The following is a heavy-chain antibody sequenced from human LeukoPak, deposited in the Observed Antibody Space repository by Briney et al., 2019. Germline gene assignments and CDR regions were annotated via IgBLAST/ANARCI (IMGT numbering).Heavy chain of an antibody. CDR1: GGTFSSYA. D-gene: IGHD1-26*01. Sequence: SVKVSCKASGGTFSSYAISWVRQAPGQGLEWMGRIIPILGIANYAQKFQGRVTITADKSTSTVYMELSSLRSEDTTVYYCARDPNAQRIVGASPRFDPWGQGTLVTVSS. CDR3: ARDPNAQRIVGASPRFDP. J-gene: IGHJ5*02. V-gene: IGHV1-69*04. CDR2: IIPILGIA.